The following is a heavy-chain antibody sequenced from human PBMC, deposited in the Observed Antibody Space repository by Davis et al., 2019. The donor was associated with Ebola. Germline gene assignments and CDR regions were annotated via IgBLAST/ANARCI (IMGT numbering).Heavy chain of an antibody. Sequence: SETLSLTCTVSGGSVNTGDYYWTWIRQRPGKGLEWMGCIHYSGTSYYNPSLQSRVTISVDTSKNQFSLKLSSVTAADTAVYYCARGEDRITMIVVVITTGGAFDIWGQGTMVTVSS. V-gene: IGHV4-61*08. D-gene: IGHD3-22*01. CDR2: IHYSGTS. J-gene: IGHJ3*02. CDR3: ARGEDRITMIVVVITTGGAFDI. CDR1: GGSVNTGDYY.